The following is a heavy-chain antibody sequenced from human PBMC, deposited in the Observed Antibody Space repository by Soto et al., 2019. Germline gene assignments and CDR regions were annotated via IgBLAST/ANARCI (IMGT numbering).Heavy chain of an antibody. D-gene: IGHD5-12*01. CDR1: GGSISSNYW. V-gene: IGHV4-4*02. Sequence: QVQLQESGPGLVKPSGTLSLTCAVSGGSISSNYWWTWVRQPPGTGLEWIGEIYQSGTTNYNPSLKSRVTISVEKPKNHFSLNLRSLTAPNTAVYYCGTGVDGSPWFDSWGQGPLVPVSS. CDR3: GTGVDGSPWFDS. J-gene: IGHJ5*01. CDR2: IYQSGTT.